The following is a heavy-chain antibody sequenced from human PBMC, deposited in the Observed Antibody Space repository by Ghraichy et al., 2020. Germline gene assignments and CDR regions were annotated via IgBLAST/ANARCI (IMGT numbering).Heavy chain of an antibody. CDR2: INSDGSST. V-gene: IGHV3-74*01. J-gene: IGHJ4*02. CDR1: GFTFSSYW. D-gene: IGHD3-10*01. Sequence: GGSLRLSCAASGFTFSSYWMHWVRQAPGKGLVWVSRINSDGSSTSYADSVKGRFTISRDNAKNTLYLQMNSLRAEDTAVYYCARERLLWFGELLLFDYWGQGTLVTVSS. CDR3: ARERLLWFGELLLFDY.